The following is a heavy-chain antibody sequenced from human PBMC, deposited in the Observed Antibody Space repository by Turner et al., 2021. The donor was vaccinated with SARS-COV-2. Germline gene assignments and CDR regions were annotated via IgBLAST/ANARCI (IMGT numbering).Heavy chain of an antibody. D-gene: IGHD2-15*01. CDR1: GFTFSSYW. V-gene: IGHV3-74*01. CDR3: ASGGSWVYTMDV. Sequence: VQLVESGGGLVQPGGSLRLSCAASGFTFSSYWMHWVRQAPGKGLVLVSRINSDGSGTTYADSVKGRFTISRDNAKNTLYLRMNSLRAEDTAVYYCASGGSWVYTMDVWGQGTTVTVSS. CDR2: INSDGSGT. J-gene: IGHJ6*02.